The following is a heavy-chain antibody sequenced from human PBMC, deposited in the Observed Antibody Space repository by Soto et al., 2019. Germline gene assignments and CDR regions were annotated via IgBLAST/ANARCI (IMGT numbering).Heavy chain of an antibody. J-gene: IGHJ4*02. CDR3: AKDTYSSSWYF. CDR2: ISNRGSDT. Sequence: EVQLLESGGGLVQPGGSLRLSCAGSGFTFINYAMTWFRQAPGKGLEWVSSISNRGSDTYYVDSVKGRFTISRDNSKNTLYLQMNSLRAEDTAVYYCAKDTYSSSWYFWGQGTLVTVSS. V-gene: IGHV3-23*01. CDR1: GFTFINYA. D-gene: IGHD6-13*01.